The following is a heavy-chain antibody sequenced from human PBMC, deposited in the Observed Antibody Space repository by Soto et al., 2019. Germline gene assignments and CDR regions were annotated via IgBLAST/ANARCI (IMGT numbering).Heavy chain of an antibody. CDR2: ISSSGSTI. J-gene: IGHJ6*02. Sequence: PGGSLRLSCAASGFTFSNYDMNWVRQAPGKGLEWVSYISSSGSTIYYADSVKGRFTISRDNAKNSLYLQMNSLRAEDTAVYYCARVPLTGTTWGMDVWGQGTTVTVSS. D-gene: IGHD1-7*01. V-gene: IGHV3-48*03. CDR1: GFTFSNYD. CDR3: ARVPLTGTTWGMDV.